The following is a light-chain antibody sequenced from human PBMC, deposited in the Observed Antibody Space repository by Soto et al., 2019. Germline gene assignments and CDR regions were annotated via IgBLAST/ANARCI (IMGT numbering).Light chain of an antibody. CDR2: EVR. CDR3: SSYTTIKTVV. J-gene: IGLJ2*01. V-gene: IGLV2-14*01. Sequence: QSVLTQPASVSGSPGQSIIVSCTGTNTDVGGYNYVSWYQHRPGKAPRLMIYEVRNRLSGVSNRFSGSKSGNTASLTISGLQSEDEADYHCSSYTTIKTVVFGGGTKVTVL. CDR1: NTDVGGYNY.